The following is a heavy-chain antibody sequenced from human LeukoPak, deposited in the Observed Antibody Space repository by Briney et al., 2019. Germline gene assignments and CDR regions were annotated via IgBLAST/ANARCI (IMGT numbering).Heavy chain of an antibody. D-gene: IGHD1-14*01. CDR3: ARDFRNAGDY. CDR1: GFTFTTYW. V-gene: IGHV3-7*01. CDR2: INQDGSEK. Sequence: PGGSLRLSCAASGFTFTTYWINWVRQAPGKGLEWVAVINQDGSEKYYVDSVKGRFTISRDNAKNSLYLQMNSLIAEDTAVYYCARDFRNAGDYWGQGTLVTVSS. J-gene: IGHJ4*02.